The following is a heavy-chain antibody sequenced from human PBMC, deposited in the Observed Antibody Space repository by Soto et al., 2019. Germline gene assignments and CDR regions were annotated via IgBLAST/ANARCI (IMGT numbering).Heavy chain of an antibody. D-gene: IGHD5-12*01. CDR2: IIPILGIA. Sequence: SVKVSCKASGYTFSSYGISWVRQAPGQGLEWMGRIIPILGIANYAQKFQGRVTITADKSTSTAYMELSSLRSEDTAVYYCARVEEMATIEAYYYYGMDVWGQGTTVTVSS. V-gene: IGHV1-69*04. CDR1: GYTFSSYG. J-gene: IGHJ6*02. CDR3: ARVEEMATIEAYYYYGMDV.